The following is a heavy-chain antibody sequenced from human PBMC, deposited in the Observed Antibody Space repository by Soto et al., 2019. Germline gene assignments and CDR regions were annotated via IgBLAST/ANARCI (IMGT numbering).Heavy chain of an antibody. V-gene: IGHV3-7*01. CDR1: GFSFSSYW. Sequence: XGSLRLSCAAAGFSFSSYWRSWVRQASGKGLEWVANIKQDGSEKYYVDSVKGRFTLSRDNAKNSLQLQMSSLRDEDTAIYFCARVAYGNGWIFDYWGQGPLVTVSS. D-gene: IGHD6-19*01. J-gene: IGHJ4*01. CDR3: ARVAYGNGWIFDY. CDR2: IKQDGSEK.